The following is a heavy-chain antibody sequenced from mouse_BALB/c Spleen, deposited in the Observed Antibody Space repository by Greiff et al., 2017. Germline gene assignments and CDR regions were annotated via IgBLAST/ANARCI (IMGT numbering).Heavy chain of an antibody. V-gene: IGHV14-3*02. D-gene: IGHD2-12*01. J-gene: IGHJ4*01. CDR1: GFNIKDTY. CDR2: IDPANGNT. CDR3: ARNDGYAMDD. Sequence: VQLQQSGAELVKPGASVKLSCTASGFNIKDTYMHWVKQRPEQGLEWIGRIDPANGNTKYDPKFQGKATITADTSSNTAYLQLSSLTSEDTAVYYCARNDGYAMDDWGQGTSVTVSS.